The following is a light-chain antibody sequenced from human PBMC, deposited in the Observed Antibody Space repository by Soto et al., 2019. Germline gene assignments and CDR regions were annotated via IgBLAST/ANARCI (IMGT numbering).Light chain of an antibody. J-gene: IGLJ2*01. Sequence: QTVVTQEPSLTVSPGGTVTLTCASSTGAVTSGYYPNWFQQKPGQAPRALIYSTSNNHFFTPARFSGSLLGGKADMTLSGVHTEDEAEYYCLLYYGGAQLFGGGTKLTFL. CDR3: LLYYGGAQL. V-gene: IGLV7-43*01. CDR2: STS. CDR1: TGAVTSGYY.